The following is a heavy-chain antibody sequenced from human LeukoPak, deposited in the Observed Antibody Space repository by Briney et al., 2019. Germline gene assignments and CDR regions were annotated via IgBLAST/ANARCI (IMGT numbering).Heavy chain of an antibody. J-gene: IGHJ6*02. CDR1: GFTFSSYG. D-gene: IGHD6-13*01. CDR2: IWYDGSNK. CDR3: ARDTPPTFSSWIYYYYYGMDV. Sequence: PGGSLRLSCAASGFTFSSYGMHWVRQAPGKGLEWVAVIWYDGSNKYYADSVKGRFTISRDNSKNTLYLQMNSLRAEDTAVYYCARDTPPTFSSWIYYYYYGMDVWGQGTMVTVSS. V-gene: IGHV3-33*01.